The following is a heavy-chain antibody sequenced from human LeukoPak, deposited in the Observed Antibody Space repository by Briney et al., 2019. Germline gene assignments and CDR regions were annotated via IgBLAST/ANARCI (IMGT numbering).Heavy chain of an antibody. J-gene: IGHJ4*02. V-gene: IGHV4-4*07. CDR3: ARDLNSSSWYEGNGY. CDR1: GGSISSYY. D-gene: IGHD6-13*01. CDR2: IYTSGST. Sequence: SETLSLTCTVSGGSISSYYWSWIRQPAGKGLEWIGRIYTSGSTNYNPSLKSRVTISVDTSKNQFSLELSSVTAADTAVYYCARDLNSSSWYEGNGYWGQGTLVTVSS.